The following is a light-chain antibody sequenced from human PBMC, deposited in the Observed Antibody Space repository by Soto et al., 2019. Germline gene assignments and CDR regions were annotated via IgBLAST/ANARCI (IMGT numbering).Light chain of an antibody. V-gene: IGKV1-39*01. CDR2: TAS. J-gene: IGKJ1*01. CDR3: QQHYNTPRT. CDR1: QPISDY. Sequence: TQMPRSPSSLSASVGDRVTITCRTSQPISDYLNWYQQKPGKAPTLLIYTASNLQSGVPSRFSGSGSGTHFTLTISSLKPEDFATYYCQQHYNTPRTFGQGTKVDIK.